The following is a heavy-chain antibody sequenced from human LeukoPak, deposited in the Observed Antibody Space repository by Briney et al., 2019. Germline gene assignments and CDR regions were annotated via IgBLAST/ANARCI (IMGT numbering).Heavy chain of an antibody. V-gene: IGHV3-11*01. CDR2: IRSSGSTI. CDR3: ARLNSGSACSSTSCYTPYYYYYMDV. CDR1: GFTFSDYY. Sequence: PGGPLTLSCAASGFTFSDYYMIWIRHAPGKGLEWVSYIRSSGSTIQYADSVKGRFTISRDNAKNSLYLQMNSLRAEDTAVYYCARLNSGSACSSTSCYTPYYYYYMDVWGKGTTVTVSS. D-gene: IGHD2-2*02. J-gene: IGHJ6*03.